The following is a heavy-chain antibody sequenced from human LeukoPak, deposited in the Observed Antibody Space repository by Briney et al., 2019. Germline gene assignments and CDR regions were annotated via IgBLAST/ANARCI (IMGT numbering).Heavy chain of an antibody. J-gene: IGHJ4*02. CDR2: IKQDGSEK. CDR1: GFTFSSYW. CDR3: ARERLGFGVVIYYFDY. D-gene: IGHD3-3*01. Sequence: GGSLRLSCAASGFTFSSYWMSWVRQAPGKGLEWVANIKQDGSEKYYVDSVKGRFTISRDNAKNSLYLQMNSLRAEDTAVYYCARERLGFGVVIYYFDYWGQGTLVTVPS. V-gene: IGHV3-7*01.